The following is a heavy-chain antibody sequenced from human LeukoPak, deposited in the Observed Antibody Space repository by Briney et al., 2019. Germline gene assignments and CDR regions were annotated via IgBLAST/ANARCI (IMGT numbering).Heavy chain of an antibody. D-gene: IGHD4-17*01. J-gene: IGHJ6*02. V-gene: IGHV1-46*01. CDR2: INPSGGST. Sequence: GASVKVSCKASGYTFTSYYMHWVRQAPGQGLEWMGIINPSGGSTSYAQKFQGRVTMTRDTSTSTVYMELSSLRSEDTAVYYCARRIRDYVGYYYYGMDVWGQGTMVTVSS. CDR1: GYTFTSYY. CDR3: ARRIRDYVGYYYYGMDV.